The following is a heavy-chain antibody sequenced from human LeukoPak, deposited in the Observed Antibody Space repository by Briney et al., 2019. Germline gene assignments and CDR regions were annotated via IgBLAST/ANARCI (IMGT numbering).Heavy chain of an antibody. CDR1: GYSISSGNY. V-gene: IGHV4-4*07. CDR2: IYTSGST. CDR3: ARDSYY. J-gene: IGHJ4*02. D-gene: IGHD2-15*01. Sequence: PSETLSLACTVSGYSISSGNYWDWIRQPAGQGLEWIGRIYTSGSTNYNPSLKSRVTMSVDTSKNQFSLKLSSVTAADTAFYYCARDSYYWGQGTLVTVSS.